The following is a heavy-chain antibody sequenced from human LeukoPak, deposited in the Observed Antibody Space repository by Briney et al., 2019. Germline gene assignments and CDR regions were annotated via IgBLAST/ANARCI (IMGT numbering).Heavy chain of an antibody. V-gene: IGHV1-2*02. Sequence: ASVKVSCKASGYTFTGYYMHWVRQAPGQGLEWMGWINPNSGGTIYAQKFQGRVTMTRDTSISTVYMELSRLRSDDTAVYYCARSRDGYRGGDYWGQGTLVTVSS. CDR1: GYTFTGYY. CDR2: INPNSGGT. D-gene: IGHD5-24*01. CDR3: ARSRDGYRGGDY. J-gene: IGHJ4*02.